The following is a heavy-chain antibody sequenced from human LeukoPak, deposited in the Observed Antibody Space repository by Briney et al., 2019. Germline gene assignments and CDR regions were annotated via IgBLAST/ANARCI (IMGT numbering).Heavy chain of an antibody. CDR2: IYHSGST. D-gene: IGHD1-26*01. CDR3: ASIIGGSYANY. V-gene: IGHV4-38-2*02. CDR1: GYSISSGYY. Sequence: PPETLSLTCTVSGYSISSGYYWGWIRQPPGKGLEWIGSIYHSGSTYYNPSLKSRVTISVDTSKNQFSLKLSSVTAADTAVYYCASIIGGSYANYWGQGTLVTVSS. J-gene: IGHJ4*02.